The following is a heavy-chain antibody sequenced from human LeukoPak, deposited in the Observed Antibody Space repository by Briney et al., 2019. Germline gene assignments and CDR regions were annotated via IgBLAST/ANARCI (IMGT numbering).Heavy chain of an antibody. Sequence: ASVTVSCTASGYTFTSYGTSWVGHAPRPGLAWMGWRRTYKSNATEAQKLKAIGTMTTGTSTSTAYMELRSLRTDDTAVYYCARNLQYPSIAAAGTTFDYWGQGTLVTVSS. J-gene: IGHJ4*02. V-gene: IGHV1-18*01. CDR1: GYTFTSYG. D-gene: IGHD6-13*01. CDR2: RRTYKSNA. CDR3: ARNLQYPSIAAAGTTFDY.